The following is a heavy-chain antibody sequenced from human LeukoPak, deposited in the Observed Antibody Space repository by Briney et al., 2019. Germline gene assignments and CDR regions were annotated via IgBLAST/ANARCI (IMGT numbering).Heavy chain of an antibody. CDR2: IYYSGST. CDR1: GGSISSGGYY. V-gene: IGHV4-31*03. CDR3: ARVDSALAGGDYYFDY. Sequence: SQTLSLTCTVSGGSISSGGYYWSWIRQHPGKGLEWIGYIYYSGSTYYNPSLKSRVTISVDTSKNQFSLKLSSVTAADTAVYYCARVDSALAGGDYYFDYWGQGTLVTVSS. D-gene: IGHD5-18*01. J-gene: IGHJ4*02.